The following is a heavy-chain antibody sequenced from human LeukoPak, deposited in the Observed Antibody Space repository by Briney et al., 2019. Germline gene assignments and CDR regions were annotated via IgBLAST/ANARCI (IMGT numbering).Heavy chain of an antibody. CDR1: GYTFTSYG. J-gene: IGHJ4*02. CDR2: ISAYNGNT. Sequence: ASVKVSCKASGYTFTSYGISWVRQAPGQGLEWMGWISAYNGNTNYAQKLQGRVTMTTDTSTSTAYMELRSLRSDDTDVYYCARGPHYYDSSGYYYPVGYFDYWGQGTLVTVSS. CDR3: ARGPHYYDSSGYYYPVGYFDY. V-gene: IGHV1-18*01. D-gene: IGHD3-22*01.